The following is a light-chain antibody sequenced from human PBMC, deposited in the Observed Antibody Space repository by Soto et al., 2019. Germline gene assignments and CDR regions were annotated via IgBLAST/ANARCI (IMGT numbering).Light chain of an antibody. CDR3: QHGTSWPAIT. CDR2: AAS. J-gene: IGKJ5*01. Sequence: EIVLTQSPGTLSLSPGERATLSCRASQSVRSDLAWYQQNPGQAPRLLIYAASNRATGIPARFSGSGSGTDCTLTISSLEPEYFAVYYCQHGTSWPAITFGQGTRLEIK. CDR1: QSVRSD. V-gene: IGKV3-11*01.